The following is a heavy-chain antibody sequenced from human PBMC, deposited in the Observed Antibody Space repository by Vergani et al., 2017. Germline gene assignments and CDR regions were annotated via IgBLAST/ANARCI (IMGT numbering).Heavy chain of an antibody. J-gene: IGHJ6*02. CDR3: ARGFIAAAGSYGMDV. CDR1: GYAFTSYD. CDR2: MNPNSGNT. Sequence: QVQLVQSGAEVKKPGASVKVSCKASGYAFTSYDINWVRQATGQGLEWMGWMNPNSGNTGYAQKFQGRVTITRNTSISTAYMELSSLRSEDTAVYYCARGFIAAAGSYGMDVWGQGTTVTVSS. D-gene: IGHD6-13*01. V-gene: IGHV1-8*03.